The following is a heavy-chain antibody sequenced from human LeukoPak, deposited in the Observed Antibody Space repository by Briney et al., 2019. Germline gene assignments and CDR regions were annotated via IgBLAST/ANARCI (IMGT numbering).Heavy chain of an antibody. CDR2: IYYSGST. D-gene: IGHD3-16*01. CDR3: ARGGLISLSYTPLGAFDI. CDR1: GDSISSSSYS. Sequence: SETLSLTCTVSGDSISSSSYSWGWIRQPPGKGLEWIGSIYYSGSTYYNPSLKSRVTISVDTSKNQFSLKLNSVTPEDTAVYYCARGGLISLSYTPLGAFDIWGQGTMVSVSS. J-gene: IGHJ3*02. V-gene: IGHV4-39*01.